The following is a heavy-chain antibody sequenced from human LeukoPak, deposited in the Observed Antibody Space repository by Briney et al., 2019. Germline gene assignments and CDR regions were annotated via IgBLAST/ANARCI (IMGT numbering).Heavy chain of an antibody. J-gene: IGHJ5*02. CDR2: ISPSGGST. V-gene: IGHV1-46*01. CDR3: ARNPIPLTTSWSFDP. CDR1: GYTFTSNY. Sequence: ASVKVSCKAFGYTFTSNYMHWVRQAPGQGPEWMGVISPSGGSTTYAQKFQGRVTLTRDMSTSTDYLELSSLRSEDTAVYYCARNPIPLTTSWSFDPWGQGTLVTVSS. D-gene: IGHD4-11*01.